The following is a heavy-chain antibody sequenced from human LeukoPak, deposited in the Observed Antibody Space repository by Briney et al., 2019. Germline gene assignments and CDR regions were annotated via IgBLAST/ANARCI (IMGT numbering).Heavy chain of an antibody. Sequence: GASVKVSCKASGYTFTSYYMHWVRQAPGQGLEWMGIINPSGGSTSYAQKFQGRVTMTRDTSISTAYMDLSRLRSDDTAVYYCARGGAAPEGYWSFDLWGRGTLVTVSS. CDR3: ARGGAAPEGYWSFDL. J-gene: IGHJ2*01. D-gene: IGHD6-13*01. CDR1: GYTFTSYY. V-gene: IGHV1-2*02. CDR2: INPSGGST.